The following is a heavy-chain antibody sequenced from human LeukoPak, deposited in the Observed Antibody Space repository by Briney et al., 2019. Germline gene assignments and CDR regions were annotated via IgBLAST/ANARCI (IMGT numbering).Heavy chain of an antibody. Sequence: ASVKVSCKASGCTFTSYAISWVRQAPGQGLEWMGWISGYNGNTNYAQKLQGRVTMTTDTSTSTAYMELRSLRSDDTAVYYCARVYCSGGSCYPGLSSYYYGMDVWGQGTTVTVSS. J-gene: IGHJ6*02. CDR2: ISGYNGNT. V-gene: IGHV1-18*01. CDR1: GCTFTSYA. D-gene: IGHD2-15*01. CDR3: ARVYCSGGSCYPGLSSYYYGMDV.